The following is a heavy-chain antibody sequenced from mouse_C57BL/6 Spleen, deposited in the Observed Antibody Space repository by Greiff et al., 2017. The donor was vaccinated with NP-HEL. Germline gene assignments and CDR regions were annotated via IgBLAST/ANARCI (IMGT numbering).Heavy chain of an antibody. CDR1: GYTFTDYE. D-gene: IGHD3-2*02. Sequence: QVQLQQSGAELVRPGASVTLSCKASGYTFTDYEMHWVKQTPVHGLEWIGAIDPETGGTAYTQKFKGKAILTADKSYSTAYMELRSLTSEDSAVYYCTREWDSSGYWFAYWGQGTLVTVSA. V-gene: IGHV1-15*01. J-gene: IGHJ3*01. CDR3: TREWDSSGYWFAY. CDR2: IDPETGGT.